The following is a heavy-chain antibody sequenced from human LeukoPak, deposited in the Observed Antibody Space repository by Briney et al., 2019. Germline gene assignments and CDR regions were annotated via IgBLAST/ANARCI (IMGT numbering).Heavy chain of an antibody. CDR3: ARAREVMYYDILTGYSSPNDAFDI. D-gene: IGHD3-9*01. CDR2: IYSGGST. CDR1: EFTVSSNY. V-gene: IGHV3-53*05. J-gene: IGHJ3*02. Sequence: PGGSLRLSCAASEFTVSSNYMSWVRQAPGKGLEWVSVIYSGGSTYYADSVKGRFTISRDNSKNTLYYQMNSLRAEDTAVYYCARAREVMYYDILTGYSSPNDAFDIWGQGTMVTVSS.